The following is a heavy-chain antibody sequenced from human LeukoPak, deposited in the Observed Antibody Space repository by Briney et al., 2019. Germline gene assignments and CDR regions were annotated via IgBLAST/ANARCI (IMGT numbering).Heavy chain of an antibody. CDR1: GFTFSNYW. Sequence: GGSLRLSCAASGFTFSNYWMSWVRQAPGKGLEWVANIKQDGSEKYYVDSVKGRFTISRDNAKNSLYLQMNSLRAEDTAVYYCARGRMVRGVLYMDVWGKGTTVTVSS. D-gene: IGHD3-10*01. CDR3: ARGRMVRGVLYMDV. V-gene: IGHV3-7*01. J-gene: IGHJ6*03. CDR2: IKQDGSEK.